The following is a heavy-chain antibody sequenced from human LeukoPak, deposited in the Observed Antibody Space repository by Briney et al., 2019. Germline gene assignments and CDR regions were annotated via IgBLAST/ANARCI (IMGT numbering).Heavy chain of an antibody. Sequence: GGSLRLSCAASGFTFSSYSMNWVRQAPGKGLEWVSSIISSSSTYIYYADSVRGRFTISRDNAKNSLYLQMNSLRAEDSAVYYCARDFGSGSSPIGYWGQGTLVTVSS. V-gene: IGHV3-21*01. CDR2: IISSSSTYI. J-gene: IGHJ4*02. CDR3: ARDFGSGSSPIGY. D-gene: IGHD1-26*01. CDR1: GFTFSSYS.